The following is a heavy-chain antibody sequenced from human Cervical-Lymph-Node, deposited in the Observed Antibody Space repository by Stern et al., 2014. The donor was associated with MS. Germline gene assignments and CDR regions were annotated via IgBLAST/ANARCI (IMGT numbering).Heavy chain of an antibody. V-gene: IGHV4-4*02. Sequence: QVQLQESGPGLVRPSGTLSLTCAVSGASITSTNWLRWVRPPPGKGLEWFGEIYPTGRTNYTRSLKGRLTMSIDKSDNQFSLNLTSVTAADTAVYFCARIPEDTAMVAMMDYWGQGILVTVSS. CDR1: GASITSTNW. J-gene: IGHJ4*02. CDR3: ARIPEDTAMVAMMDY. CDR2: IYPTGRT. D-gene: IGHD5-18*01.